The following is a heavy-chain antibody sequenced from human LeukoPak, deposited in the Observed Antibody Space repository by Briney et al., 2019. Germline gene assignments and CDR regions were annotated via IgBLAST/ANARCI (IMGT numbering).Heavy chain of an antibody. CDR2: ISSSGGDI. CDR1: GFTLSRYE. V-gene: IGHV3-48*03. J-gene: IGHJ4*02. D-gene: IGHD6-13*01. Sequence: GGSLRLSCAASGFTLSRYEMNWVRQAPGKGLEWVSYISSSGGDILYADSVKGRFTISRDNAKNSLSLQMSSLRADDTAVYYCARDQYSSSWYPLDYWGQGTLVTVSS. CDR3: ARDQYSSSWYPLDY.